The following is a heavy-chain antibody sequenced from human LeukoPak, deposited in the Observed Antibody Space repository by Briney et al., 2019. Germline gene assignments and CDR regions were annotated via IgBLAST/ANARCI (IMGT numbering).Heavy chain of an antibody. J-gene: IGHJ6*03. V-gene: IGHV4-34*01. Sequence: PSETLSLTCAVYGGSFSAYSWSWIRQPPGKGLEWIGEINHTGSTNYNPSLKSRVTISVDTSKNQFSLKLSSVTAADTAVYYCARTTEGGYTYDYFYYYYMDVWGKGTTVTISS. CDR1: GGSFSAYS. D-gene: IGHD5-18*01. CDR2: INHTGST. CDR3: ARTTEGGYTYDYFYYYYMDV.